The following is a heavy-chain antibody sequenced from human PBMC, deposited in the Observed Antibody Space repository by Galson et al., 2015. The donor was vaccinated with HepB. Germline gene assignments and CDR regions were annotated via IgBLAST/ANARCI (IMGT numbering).Heavy chain of an antibody. CDR1: GGSISSYY. Sequence: SETLSLTCTVSGGSISSYYWSWIRQPPGEGLEWIGYIYYSGSTNYNPSLKSRVTISVDTSKNQFSLRLSSVTAADTAVYYCARVNSSYYYYGMDVWGQGTTVTVSS. CDR3: ARVNSSYYYYGMDV. V-gene: IGHV4-59*01. CDR2: IYYSGST. J-gene: IGHJ6*02. D-gene: IGHD1-1*01.